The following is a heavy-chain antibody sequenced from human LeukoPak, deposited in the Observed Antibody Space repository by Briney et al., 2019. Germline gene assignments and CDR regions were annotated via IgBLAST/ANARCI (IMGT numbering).Heavy chain of an antibody. Sequence: GGSLRLSCAASGFTFNYTWMSWVRQAPGGGLEWVATIKQHGSEKLYVDSVKGRFTISRDNTKSSLYLQMNRLGAEDTAVYYCARIGIDYLASYHFDYWGQGTLVTVSS. J-gene: IGHJ4*02. CDR3: ARIGIDYLASYHFDY. CDR2: IKQHGSEK. CDR1: GFTFNYTW. D-gene: IGHD2/OR15-2a*01. V-gene: IGHV3-7*01.